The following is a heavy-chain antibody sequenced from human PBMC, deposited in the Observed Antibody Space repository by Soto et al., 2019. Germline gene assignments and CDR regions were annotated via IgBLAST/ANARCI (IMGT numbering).Heavy chain of an antibody. CDR2: ISSSSSYI. CDR1: GFTFSNYS. Sequence: AGGSLRLSGAASGFTFSNYSMKWVRQSPGEGLEWVSSISSSSSYIYYADSVKGRFTISRDNAKNSLYLQMNSLRAEDTAVYYCARARTEYYYDSSGPEALVYWGQGTLVTVSS. CDR3: ARARTEYYYDSSGPEALVY. V-gene: IGHV3-21*01. J-gene: IGHJ4*02. D-gene: IGHD3-22*01.